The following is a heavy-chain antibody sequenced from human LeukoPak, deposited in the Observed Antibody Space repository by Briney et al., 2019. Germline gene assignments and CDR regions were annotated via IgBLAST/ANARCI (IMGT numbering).Heavy chain of an antibody. D-gene: IGHD2-15*01. CDR3: ARDRYCSGGSCYDY. V-gene: IGHV4-61*02. Sequence: SQTLSLTCTVSGGSISSGSYYWSWIRQPAGTGLEWIGRIYTSGSTNYNPSLKSRVTISVDTSKNQFSLKLSSVTAADTAVYYCARDRYCSGGSCYDYWGQGTLVTVSS. J-gene: IGHJ4*02. CDR1: GGSISSGSYY. CDR2: IYTSGST.